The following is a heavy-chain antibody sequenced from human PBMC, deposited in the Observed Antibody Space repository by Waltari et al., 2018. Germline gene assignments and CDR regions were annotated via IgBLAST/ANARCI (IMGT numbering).Heavy chain of an antibody. V-gene: IGHV3-7*03. CDR3: ARGSAAYVRFWDL. CDR2: IKWGWSAA. J-gene: IGHJ5*02. D-gene: IGHD3-10*02. Sequence: EEQLMESGGGLVQPGGSLRISCAASGISHRARWMNWVRRAPGKGLGCVANIKWGWSAAWYAEAMSGRFIISIDNAKNSVFLQMSSPTADDTATYYCARGSAAYVRFWDLWGQGTVVTVSS. CDR1: GISHRARW.